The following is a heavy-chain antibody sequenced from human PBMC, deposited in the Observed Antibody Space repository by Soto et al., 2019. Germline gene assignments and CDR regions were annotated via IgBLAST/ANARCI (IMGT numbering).Heavy chain of an antibody. V-gene: IGHV1-69*02. CDR3: ARVRRVGSSGFDYYYYYMDV. Sequence: QVQLVQSGAEVKKPGSSVKVSCKASGGTFSSYTISWVRQAPGQGLEWMGRIIPILGIANYAQKFQGRVTITADKSTSTAAMELSSLRAEDTAVYYCARVRRVGSSGFDYYYYYMDVWGKGTTVTVSS. CDR2: IIPILGIA. CDR1: GGTFSSYT. D-gene: IGHD6-6*01. J-gene: IGHJ6*03.